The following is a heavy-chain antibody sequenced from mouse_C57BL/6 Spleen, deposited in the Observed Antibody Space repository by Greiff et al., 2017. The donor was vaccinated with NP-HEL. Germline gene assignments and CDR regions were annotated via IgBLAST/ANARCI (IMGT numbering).Heavy chain of an antibody. V-gene: IGHV1-82*01. CDR1: GYAFSSSW. J-gene: IGHJ2*01. CDR2: IYPGDGDT. D-gene: IGHD2-13*01. Sequence: VQLVESGPELVKPGASVKISCKASGYAFSSSWMNWVKQRPGKGLEWIGRIYPGDGDTNYNGKFKGKATLTADKSSSTAYMQLSSLTSEDSAVYFCERRDDSFDYWGQGTTLTVSS. CDR3: ERRDDSFDY.